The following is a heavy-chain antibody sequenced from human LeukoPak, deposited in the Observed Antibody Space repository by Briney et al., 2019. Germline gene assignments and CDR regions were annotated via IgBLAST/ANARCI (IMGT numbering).Heavy chain of an antibody. V-gene: IGHV3-30-3*01. J-gene: IGHJ4*02. CDR3: AKAPPPYYDILTGYYADY. Sequence: PGGSLRLSCAASGFTFSSYAMHWVRQAPGKGLEWVAVISYDGNNKYYADSVKGRFTISRDNSKNTLYLQMNSLRAEDTAVYYCAKAPPPYYDILTGYYADYWGQGTLVTVSS. D-gene: IGHD3-9*01. CDR1: GFTFSSYA. CDR2: ISYDGNNK.